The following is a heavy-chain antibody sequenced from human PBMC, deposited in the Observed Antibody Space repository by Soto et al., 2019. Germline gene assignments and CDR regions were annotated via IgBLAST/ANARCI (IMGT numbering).Heavy chain of an antibody. CDR1: GDSVSGNSAA. V-gene: IGHV6-1*01. CDR2: TYYRSRWYN. Sequence: SQTLSLTCAISGDSVSGNSAAWNWIRQSPSRGLEWLGRTYYRSRWYNDYAVSVKSRITVTPDTSKNQFSLQLNSVTPEDTAVYYCAKGYPPIVVVPAAIDNWFDPWGQGTLVTVSS. J-gene: IGHJ5*02. CDR3: AKGYPPIVVVPAAIDNWFDP. D-gene: IGHD2-2*02.